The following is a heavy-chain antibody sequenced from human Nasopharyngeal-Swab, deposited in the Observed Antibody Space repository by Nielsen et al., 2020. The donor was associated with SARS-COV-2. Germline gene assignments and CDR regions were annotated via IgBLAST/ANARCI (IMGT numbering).Heavy chain of an antibody. V-gene: IGHV4-30-4*01. CDR2: IYYSGST. CDR3: ARVYYYYYYMDV. CDR1: GGSISSGDYY. J-gene: IGHJ6*03. Sequence: LRLSCTVSGGSISSGDYYWSWFRQPPGKGLEWIGYIYYSGSTYYNPSLKSRVTISVDTSKNQFSLKLSSVTAADTAVYYCARVYYYYYYMDVWGKGTTVTVSS.